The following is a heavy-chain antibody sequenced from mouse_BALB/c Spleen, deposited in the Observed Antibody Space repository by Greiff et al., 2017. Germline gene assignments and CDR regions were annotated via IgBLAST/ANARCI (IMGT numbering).Heavy chain of an antibody. CDR1: GYTFTSYY. J-gene: IGHJ3*01. D-gene: IGHD2-14*01. CDR2: INPSNGGT. Sequence: VQLHQSGAELVKPGASVKLSCTASGYTFTSYYMYWVKQRPGQGLEWIGEINPSNGGTNFNEKFKSKATLTVDKSSSTAYMQLSSLTSEDSAVYYCTRGDYRRAWFAYWGQGTLVTVSA. V-gene: IGHV1S81*02. CDR3: TRGDYRRAWFAY.